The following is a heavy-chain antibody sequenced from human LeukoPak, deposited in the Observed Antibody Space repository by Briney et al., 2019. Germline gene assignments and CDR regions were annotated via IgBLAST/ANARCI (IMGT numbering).Heavy chain of an antibody. CDR1: GFTFGTYW. D-gene: IGHD1-1*01. CDR2: INTDGTST. J-gene: IGHJ4*02. Sequence: GGSLRLSCGASGFTFGTYWMHWVRQVPGKGLVWVSRINTDGTSTTYADSVKGRFTISRDNAKNTLYLQMSSLRAEDTAVYYCAREWKKTGAFDYWGQGTLVTVSS. V-gene: IGHV3-74*01. CDR3: AREWKKTGAFDY.